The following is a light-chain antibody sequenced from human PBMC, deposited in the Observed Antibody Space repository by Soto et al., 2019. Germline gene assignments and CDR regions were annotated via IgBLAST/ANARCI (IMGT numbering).Light chain of an antibody. J-gene: IGKJ1*01. V-gene: IGKV1-39*01. CDR1: QTVYYY. CDR2: FAS. Sequence: DIQMTQSPSSLSASVGDRVTITCRTSQTVYYYLNWYQHRSGEAPKLLIYFASTLERGVPSRFTGSGSGTDFTLTISSLHPDDFATYYCQQGYSTPWTLGHGTKVEIK. CDR3: QQGYSTPWT.